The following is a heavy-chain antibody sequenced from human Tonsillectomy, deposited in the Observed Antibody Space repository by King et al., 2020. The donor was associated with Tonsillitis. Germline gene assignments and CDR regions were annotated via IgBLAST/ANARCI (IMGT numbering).Heavy chain of an antibody. CDR2: ISYDGSNK. CDR1: GFTFSSYG. Sequence: VQLVESGGGVVQPGRSLRLSCAASGFTFSSYGMHWVRQAPGKGLEWVAVISYDGSNKYYADSVKGRFTISRDNSKNTLYLQMNSLRAEDTAVYYCARAKGYDSGAEDYWGQGTLVTVSS. V-gene: IGHV3-33*05. D-gene: IGHD3-10*01. J-gene: IGHJ4*02. CDR3: ARAKGYDSGAEDY.